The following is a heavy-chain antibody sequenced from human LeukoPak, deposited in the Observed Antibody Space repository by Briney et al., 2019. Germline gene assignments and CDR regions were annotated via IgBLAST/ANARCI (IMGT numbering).Heavy chain of an antibody. CDR2: IYYSGST. Sequence: SETLSLTCTVSGGSISSYYWGWIRQPPGKGLEWIGYIYYSGSTNYNPSLKSRVTISVDTSKNQFSLKLSSVTAADTAVYYCARDSGYGGKVPYYYYYGMDVWGQGTTVTVSS. V-gene: IGHV4-59*01. CDR1: GGSISSYY. CDR3: ARDSGYGGKVPYYYYYGMDV. D-gene: IGHD4-23*01. J-gene: IGHJ6*02.